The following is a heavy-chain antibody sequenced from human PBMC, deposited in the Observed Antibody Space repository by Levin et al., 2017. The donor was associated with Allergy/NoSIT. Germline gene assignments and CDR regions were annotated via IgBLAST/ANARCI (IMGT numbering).Heavy chain of an antibody. V-gene: IGHV5-51*01. CDR3: ARQLLYDGFLNAFDF. D-gene: IGHD2/OR15-2a*01. J-gene: IGHJ3*01. Sequence: GESLKISCKGSGYSFSSHWIGWVRQMPGKGLEWMGIIYPGDSDTRYSPSFQGQVTISVDRSISTAYLQWSSLKASDTAMYYCARQLLYDGFLNAFDFWGHGTMVTVSS. CDR2: IYPGDSDT. CDR1: GYSFSSHW.